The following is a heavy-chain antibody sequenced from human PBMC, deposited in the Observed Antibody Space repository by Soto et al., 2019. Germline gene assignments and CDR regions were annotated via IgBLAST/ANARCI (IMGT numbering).Heavy chain of an antibody. V-gene: IGHV4-34*01. CDR3: ARGRVSSGWYRDY. CDR1: GGSFNGYY. D-gene: IGHD6-19*01. J-gene: IGHJ4*02. Sequence: QVQLQQWGAGLLKPSETLSLTCGVYGGSFNGYYWSWIRQPPGKGLEWIGEINHSGSTNYNPSLKTRVTISVDTSKNQFSLQLSSVTAADTAVYYCARGRVSSGWYRDYWGQGTLVTVSS. CDR2: INHSGST.